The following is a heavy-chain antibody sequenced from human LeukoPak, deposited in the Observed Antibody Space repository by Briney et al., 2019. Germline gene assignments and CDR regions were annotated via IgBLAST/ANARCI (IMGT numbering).Heavy chain of an antibody. CDR1: GGSISSSSYY. J-gene: IGHJ6*03. CDR3: ARGDYYYYYMDV. Sequence: SETLSLTCTVSGGSISSSSYYWGWIRQPPGKGLEWIGSIYYSGSTYYNPSLKSRVTISVDTSKNQFSLKLSSVTAADTAVYYCARGDYYYYYMDVWGKGTTVTISS. CDR2: IYYSGST. V-gene: IGHV4-39*07.